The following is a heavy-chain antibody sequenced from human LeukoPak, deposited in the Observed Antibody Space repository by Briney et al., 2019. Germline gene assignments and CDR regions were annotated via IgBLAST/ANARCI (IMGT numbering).Heavy chain of an antibody. J-gene: IGHJ4*02. CDR1: GYTFDIYD. V-gene: IGHV1-8*01. CDR3: ARVGYSGYDPDY. Sequence: GASVIVSCKASGYTFDIYDINWVRQATGQGLEWMGWMNPNSGNTGYAQKFQGRVTMTRNTSISTAYMELSSLRSEDTAVYYCARVGYSGYDPDYWGQGTLVTVSS. D-gene: IGHD5-12*01. CDR2: MNPNSGNT.